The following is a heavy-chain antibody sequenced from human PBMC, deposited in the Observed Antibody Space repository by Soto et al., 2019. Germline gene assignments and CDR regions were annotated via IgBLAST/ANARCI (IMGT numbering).Heavy chain of an antibody. CDR2: INPNSGNT. J-gene: IGHJ5*01. V-gene: IGHV1-8*01. D-gene: IGHD6-19*01. CDR3: GGGGAVVGTGWFDS. CDR1: GYTFTSYD. Sequence: QVQLVQSGAEVKKPGASVKVSCKTSGYTFTSYDINWVRQATGQGLGWMGWINPNSGNTGYAQKFQGRVTMTRTTSRSTAYMQRSRLSSEATAFYYCGGGGAVVGTGWFDSWGQGTRVTVSS.